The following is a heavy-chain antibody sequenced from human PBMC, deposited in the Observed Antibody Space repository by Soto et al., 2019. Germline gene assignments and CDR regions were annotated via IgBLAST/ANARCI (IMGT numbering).Heavy chain of an antibody. D-gene: IGHD5-12*01. CDR3: ARGVGYSGYDAGVFAY. CDR2: TYYRSKWYN. V-gene: IGHV6-1*01. CDR1: GDSVSSNSAA. J-gene: IGHJ4*02. Sequence: SQTLSLTCAISGDSVSSNSAAWNWIRQSPSRGLEWLGRTYYRSKWYNDYAVSVKSRITINPDTSKNQFSLQLNSVTPEDTAVYYCARGVGYSGYDAGVFAYWGQGTLVTVSS.